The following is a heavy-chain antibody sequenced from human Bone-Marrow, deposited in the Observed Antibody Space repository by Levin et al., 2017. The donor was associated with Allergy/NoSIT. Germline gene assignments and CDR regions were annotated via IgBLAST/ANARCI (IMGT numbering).Heavy chain of an antibody. D-gene: IGHD4/OR15-4a*01. CDR2: IRRKAYGGTT. J-gene: IGHJ6*02. V-gene: IGHV3-49*04. CDR3: TRGFSVLDYYFGMDV. CDR1: GFTFRDYG. Sequence: AGGSLRLSCIGSGFTFRDYGMSWVRQAPGTGLEWLGFIRRKAYGGTTEYAASVKGRFTISRDDSKSIAYLQMNSLKTEDTAVYWCTRGFSVLDYYFGMDVWGQGTTVTVSS.